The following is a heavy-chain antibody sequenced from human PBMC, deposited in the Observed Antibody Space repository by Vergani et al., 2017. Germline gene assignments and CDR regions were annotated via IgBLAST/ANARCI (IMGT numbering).Heavy chain of an antibody. V-gene: IGHV3-48*03. J-gene: IGHJ3*02. Sequence: EVQLVESGGGLVQPGGSLRLSCAASGFTFSSYEMNWVRQAPGMGLEWVSYISSSGSTIYYADSVKGRFTISRDNAKNSLYLQMNSLRAEDTAVYYCASEGYYESRAFDIWGQGTMVTVSS. D-gene: IGHD3-22*01. CDR2: ISSSGSTI. CDR1: GFTFSSYE. CDR3: ASEGYYESRAFDI.